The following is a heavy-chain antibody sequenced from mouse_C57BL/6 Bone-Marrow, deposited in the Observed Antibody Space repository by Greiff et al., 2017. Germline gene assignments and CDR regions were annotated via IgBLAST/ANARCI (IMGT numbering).Heavy chain of an antibody. CDR1: GYSFTDYN. CDR2: INPNYGTT. CDR3: ARYYDYDGFAY. D-gene: IGHD2-4*01. V-gene: IGHV1-39*01. J-gene: IGHJ3*01. Sequence: EVKLMESGPELVKPGASVKISCKASGYSFTDYNMNWVKQSNGKSLEWIGVINPNYGTTSYNQKFKGKATLTVDQSSSTAYMQLNSLTSEDAAVYDCARYYDYDGFAYWGQGTLVTVSA.